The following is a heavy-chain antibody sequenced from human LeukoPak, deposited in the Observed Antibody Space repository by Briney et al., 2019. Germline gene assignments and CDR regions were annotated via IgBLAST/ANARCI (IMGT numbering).Heavy chain of an antibody. CDR1: GYSFASFW. J-gene: IGHJ4*02. CDR3: ARSSLVPAAVYYFDY. Sequence: GESLKTSCRGFGYSFASFWIGWVRQMPGEGLGWVGIIYPGDSDTRYSPSFQGQVTISADKSNSTAYLQWSSLKASDTAMYYCARSSLVPAAVYYFDYWGQGTLVTVSS. D-gene: IGHD6-13*01. CDR2: IYPGDSDT. V-gene: IGHV5-51*01.